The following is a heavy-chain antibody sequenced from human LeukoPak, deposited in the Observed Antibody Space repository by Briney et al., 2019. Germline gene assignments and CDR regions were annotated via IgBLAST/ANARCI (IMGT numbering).Heavy chain of an antibody. Sequence: PSETLSLTCTVSGGSISSGSYYWSWIRQPAGKGLEWIGRIYTSGSTNYNPSLKSRVTMSVDTSKNQFSLKLSSVTAADTAVYYCARDRGGYYDSSGYYHNDYYFDYWGQGTLVTVSS. CDR1: GGSISSGSYY. CDR2: IYTSGST. CDR3: ARDRGGYYDSSGYYHNDYYFDY. V-gene: IGHV4-61*02. J-gene: IGHJ4*02. D-gene: IGHD3-22*01.